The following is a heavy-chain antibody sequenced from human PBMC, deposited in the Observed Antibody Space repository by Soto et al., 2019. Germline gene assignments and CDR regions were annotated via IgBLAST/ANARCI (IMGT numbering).Heavy chain of an antibody. CDR1: GTSISGDYW. Sequence: QVQLQESGPGLVKPSDTLSLTCAVSGTSISGDYWWGWIRQTPGKGLGWIGYISSGGATHYNPSLGSRLTMSVDTSRSQFSLKLSSVTAVDAALYYCTRKTGGYYFFEYWGRGTLVTVSS. J-gene: IGHJ4*02. D-gene: IGHD2-8*02. CDR2: ISSGGAT. CDR3: TRKTGGYYFFEY. V-gene: IGHV4-28*01.